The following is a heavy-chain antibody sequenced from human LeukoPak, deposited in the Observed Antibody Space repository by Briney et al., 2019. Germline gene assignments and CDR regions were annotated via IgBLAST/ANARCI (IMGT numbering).Heavy chain of an antibody. Sequence: QPGGSLRLSCAASGFTFSSYAMSWVRQAPGKGLEWVSAISGSGGSTYYADSVKGRFTISRDNSKNTLYLQMNSLRAEDTAVYYCAKDLFSSSWYVAPLDWFDPWGQGTLVTVSS. CDR1: GFTFSSYA. CDR2: ISGSGGST. J-gene: IGHJ5*02. D-gene: IGHD6-13*01. V-gene: IGHV3-23*01. CDR3: AKDLFSSSWYVAPLDWFDP.